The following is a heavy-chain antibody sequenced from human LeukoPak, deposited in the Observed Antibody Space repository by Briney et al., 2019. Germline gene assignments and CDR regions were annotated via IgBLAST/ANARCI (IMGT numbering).Heavy chain of an antibody. V-gene: IGHV4-59*01. Sequence: SETLSLTCTVSGGSISGYYWSWIRQPPGRGLEWIGYIYYSGSTNYNPSLKSRVTISVDTSKNQFSLKLSSVTAADTAVYYCARGCSAGTPHNWFDPWGQGTMVTVSS. CDR2: IYYSGST. CDR1: GGSISGYY. J-gene: IGHJ5*02. D-gene: IGHD6-13*01. CDR3: ARGCSAGTPHNWFDP.